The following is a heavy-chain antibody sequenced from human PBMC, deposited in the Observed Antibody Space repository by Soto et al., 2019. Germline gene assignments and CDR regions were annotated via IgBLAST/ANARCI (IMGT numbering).Heavy chain of an antibody. J-gene: IGHJ6*02. CDR3: ARARSNNYYYYGMDV. Sequence: SVKVSCKASGGTLGSYTFSWVRQAPGQGLEWMGRIIPNFGITNYAKKFQGRVTITADESTSTAYMELSSLRSEDTAVYYCARARSNNYYYYGMDVWGQGTTVTVSS. V-gene: IGHV1-69*13. CDR1: GGTLGSYT. CDR2: IIPNFGIT.